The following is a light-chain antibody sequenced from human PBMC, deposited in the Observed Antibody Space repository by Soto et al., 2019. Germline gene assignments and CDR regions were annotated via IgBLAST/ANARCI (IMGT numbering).Light chain of an antibody. Sequence: QSVLTQPASVSGSPGQSITISCTGTSSDVGSYKLVSWYQHHPGKAPKLMIYEDSRRPSGVSDRFSGSKSGNTASLTISGLQAEDEAGYYCCSYAGSTTFDVLFGGGTKLTVL. CDR1: SSDVGSYKL. J-gene: IGLJ2*01. CDR2: EDS. V-gene: IGLV2-23*02. CDR3: CSYAGSTTFDVL.